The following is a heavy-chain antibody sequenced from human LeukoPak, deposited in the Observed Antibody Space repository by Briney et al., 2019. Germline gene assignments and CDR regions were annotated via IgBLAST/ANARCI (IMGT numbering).Heavy chain of an antibody. J-gene: IGHJ4*02. CDR3: ARREQWLVRVFDY. Sequence: SETLSLTCAVYGGSFSGYYWSWIRQPPGKGLEWIGEINHSGSTNYNPSLKSRVTISVDTSKNQFSLKLSSVTAADTAVYYCARREQWLVRVFDYWGQGTLVTVSS. CDR2: INHSGST. V-gene: IGHV4-34*01. D-gene: IGHD6-19*01. CDR1: GGSFSGYY.